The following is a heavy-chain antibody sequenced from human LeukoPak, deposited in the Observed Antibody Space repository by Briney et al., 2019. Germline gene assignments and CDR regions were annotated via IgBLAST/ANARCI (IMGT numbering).Heavy chain of an antibody. J-gene: IGHJ6*04. CDR2: ISAGNGNT. Sequence: ASVKVSCKASGYTFTNYPIHWVRQAPGHRLEWMGWISAGNGNTKYSQRFKDRVTITRDTSASTAYMELSSLRSEDTAVYYCARDKGAAAGSDYHYGMDVWGTGTTVTVSS. CDR3: ARDKGAAAGSDYHYGMDV. D-gene: IGHD6-13*01. V-gene: IGHV1-3*01. CDR1: GYTFTNYP.